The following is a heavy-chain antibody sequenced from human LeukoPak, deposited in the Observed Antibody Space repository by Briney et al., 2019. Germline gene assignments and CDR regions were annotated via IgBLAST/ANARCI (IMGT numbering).Heavy chain of an antibody. Sequence: GGSQRLSCAASGFTFDDYAMHWVRQAPGKGLEWISSISWNSGSIGYADSVKGRFTISRDNAKNSLYVQMNSLRTEDTALYYCAKGYRKGRWLPLDYWGQGTLVTVSS. CDR2: ISWNSGSI. CDR3: AKGYRKGRWLPLDY. D-gene: IGHD5-24*01. J-gene: IGHJ4*02. CDR1: GFTFDDYA. V-gene: IGHV3-9*01.